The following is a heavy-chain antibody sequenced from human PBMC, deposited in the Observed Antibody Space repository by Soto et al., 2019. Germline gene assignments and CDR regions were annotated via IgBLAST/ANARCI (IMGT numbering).Heavy chain of an antibody. V-gene: IGHV3-30*18. Sequence: PGGSLRLSCAASGFTFSSHGMHWVRQAPGKGLEWVAVISYDGSDKYYTDSVKGRFTISRDNSKNTLYLQMNSLRGEDTAVYHCAKAYGSGTVYGMDVWGQGTTVTSP. D-gene: IGHD3-10*01. J-gene: IGHJ6*02. CDR3: AKAYGSGTVYGMDV. CDR1: GFTFSSHG. CDR2: ISYDGSDK.